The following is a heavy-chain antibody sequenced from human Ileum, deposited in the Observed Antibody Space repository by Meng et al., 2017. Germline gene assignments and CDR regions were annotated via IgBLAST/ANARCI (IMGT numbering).Heavy chain of an antibody. Sequence: QVQLQGSGPGVVKPSGTLSLTCAVSGGSIGSGTWWSWVRQSPGKGLQWIGEFHPGSGATYNPSLKARVTISVDTSMQQFSLQLTSVAAADTAVYYCAKNGAYCLESWGQGTLVTVSS. J-gene: IGHJ4*02. V-gene: IGHV4-4*02. D-gene: IGHD2-21*01. CDR3: AKNGAYCLES. CDR2: FHPGSGA. CDR1: GGSIGSGTW.